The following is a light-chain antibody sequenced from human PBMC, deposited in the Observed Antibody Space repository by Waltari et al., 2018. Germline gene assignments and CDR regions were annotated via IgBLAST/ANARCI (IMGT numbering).Light chain of an antibody. CDR1: QAIRDD. J-gene: IGKJ5*01. CDR2: AAS. Sequence: DIQLTQSPSSLSASVGDRVPITCRASQAIRDDLSWHQQKPGKAPKRLIYAASSLQSGVPSRFSGSGSGTEFTLTITSLQPEDFATYYCLQHNDYPVTFGQGTRLEFK. V-gene: IGKV1-17*01. CDR3: LQHNDYPVT.